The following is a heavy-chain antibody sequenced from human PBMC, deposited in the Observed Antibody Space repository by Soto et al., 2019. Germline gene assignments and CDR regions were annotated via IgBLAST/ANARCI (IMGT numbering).Heavy chain of an antibody. Sequence: GESLKISCKGSGYSFTSYWIGWVRQMPGKGLEWMGIIYPGDSDTRYSPSFRGQVTISADKSISTAYLQWSSLKASDTAMYYCARQGYSSGWYSGNYGMDVWGQGTTVTVSS. D-gene: IGHD6-19*01. CDR2: IYPGDSDT. J-gene: IGHJ6*02. CDR3: ARQGYSSGWYSGNYGMDV. V-gene: IGHV5-51*01. CDR1: GYSFTSYW.